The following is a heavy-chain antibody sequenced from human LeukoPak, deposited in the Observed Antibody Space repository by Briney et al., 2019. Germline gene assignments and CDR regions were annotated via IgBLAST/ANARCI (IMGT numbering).Heavy chain of an antibody. J-gene: IGHJ4*02. CDR1: GGSFSGYY. CDR2: INHSGST. D-gene: IGHD3-22*01. CDR3: VRGRMHYYDSSGYYYRARDFDY. Sequence: SETLSLTCAVYGGSFSGYYWSWIRQPPGKGLEWIGEINHSGSTNYNPSLKSRVTISVDTSKNQFSLKLSSVTAADTAVYYCVRGRMHYYDSSGYYYRARDFDYWGQGTLVTVSS. V-gene: IGHV4-34*01.